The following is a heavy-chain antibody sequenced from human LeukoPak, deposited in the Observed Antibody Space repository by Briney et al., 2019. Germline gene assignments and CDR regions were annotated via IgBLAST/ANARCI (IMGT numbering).Heavy chain of an antibody. CDR1: GFTFSTYW. CDR2: ILYDGSQK. Sequence: GGTLRLSCAASGFTFSTYWMMWVRQAPGKGLEWVAAILYDGSQKYYVDSVRGRFTISRDNAKNSLFLQVNSLRAEDTAVYYCARYFNSNGYSSLRGDCWGQGTLVTVSS. D-gene: IGHD3-22*01. CDR3: ARYFNSNGYSSLRGDC. V-gene: IGHV3-7*01. J-gene: IGHJ4*02.